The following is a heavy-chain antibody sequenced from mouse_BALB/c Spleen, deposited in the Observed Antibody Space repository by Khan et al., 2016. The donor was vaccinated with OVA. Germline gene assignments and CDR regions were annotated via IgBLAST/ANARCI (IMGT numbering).Heavy chain of an antibody. J-gene: IGHJ4*01. D-gene: IGHD2-10*01. CDR3: ARAYYANYREAMDY. V-gene: IGHV2-6-7*01. CDR2: IWGDGST. CDR1: GFSLTGYG. Sequence: QVQLKESGPGLVAPSQSLSITCTVSGFSLTGYGVNWVRQPPGKGLEWLGMIWGDGSTDYNSALKSRLSITKDNSKSQVFLKMISLQTDDTARYYCARAYYANYREAMDYWGQGNSVTVSS.